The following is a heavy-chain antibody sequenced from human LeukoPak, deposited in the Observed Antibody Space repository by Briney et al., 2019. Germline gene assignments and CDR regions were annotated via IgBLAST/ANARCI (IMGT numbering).Heavy chain of an antibody. CDR3: ARESLGPLCYYMDV. J-gene: IGHJ6*03. CDR1: GGTFSSYA. Sequence: ASVKVSCKASGGTFSSYAISWVRQAPGQGLEWMGRIIPIFGTANYAQKFQGRVTITTDESTSTAYMGLSSLRSEDTAVYYCARESLGPLCYYMDVWGKGTTVTVSS. V-gene: IGHV1-69*05. CDR2: IIPIFGTA.